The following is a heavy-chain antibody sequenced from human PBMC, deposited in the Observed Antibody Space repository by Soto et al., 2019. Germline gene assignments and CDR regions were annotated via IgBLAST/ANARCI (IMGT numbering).Heavy chain of an antibody. D-gene: IGHD1-26*01. CDR2: IIPIFGTA. CDR3: ARDGGRHSGGIDY. CDR1: GGTFSSYS. Sequence: QVQLVQSGAAVKKPGSSVKVSCKASGGTFSSYSINWVRQAPGQGLEWMGEIIPIFGTANYAQKFQGRVTITVDESTSTAYMELSSLRSEDTAVYYCARDGGRHSGGIDYWGQGTLVTVSS. V-gene: IGHV1-69*01. J-gene: IGHJ4*02.